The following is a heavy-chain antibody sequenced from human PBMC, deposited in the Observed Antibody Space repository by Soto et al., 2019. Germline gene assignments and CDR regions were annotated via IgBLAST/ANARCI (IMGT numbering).Heavy chain of an antibody. CDR1: GGSINIGGYY. D-gene: IGHD3-3*02. Sequence: SETLSLTCTVSGGSINIGGYYWSWIRQHPGKGLEWIGCIYYSVSTFYNPSLKSRVTTSFDTSKNQFSLKLNSVTAADRAVYSCAKTAWHFFSYCGQGSVRTVSS. CDR2: IYYSVST. CDR3: AKTAWHFFSY. J-gene: IGHJ4*02. V-gene: IGHV4-31*03.